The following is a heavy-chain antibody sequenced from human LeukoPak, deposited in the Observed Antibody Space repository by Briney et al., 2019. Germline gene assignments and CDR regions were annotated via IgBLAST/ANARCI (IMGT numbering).Heavy chain of an antibody. Sequence: GGSLRLSCAGSGFIFNNYAMHWVRQPPGKGLEWVSGISWNSGTIDYADSVRGRFTISRDNAKNSLYLQMGSLRVEDTAFYYCAKDNRRHYTSGPNPDSLHWGQGALVTVSS. CDR1: GFIFNNYA. J-gene: IGHJ4*02. V-gene: IGHV3-9*01. D-gene: IGHD6-19*01. CDR3: AKDNRRHYTSGPNPDSLH. CDR2: ISWNSGTI.